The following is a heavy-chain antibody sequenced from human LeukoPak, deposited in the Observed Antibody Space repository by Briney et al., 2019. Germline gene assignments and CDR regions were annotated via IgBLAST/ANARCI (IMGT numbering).Heavy chain of an antibody. V-gene: IGHV3-23*01. CDR3: AKDREVRGVKGAFDFDY. CDR2: ISGSGGST. CDR1: GFTFSSYA. Sequence: PGGSLRLSCAASGFTFSSYAMSWVRQAPGKGLEWVSAISGSGGSTYYADSVKGRFTISRDNSKNTLYLQMNSLRAEDTAVYYCAKDREVRGVKGAFDFDYWGQGTLVTVSS. J-gene: IGHJ4*02. D-gene: IGHD3-10*01.